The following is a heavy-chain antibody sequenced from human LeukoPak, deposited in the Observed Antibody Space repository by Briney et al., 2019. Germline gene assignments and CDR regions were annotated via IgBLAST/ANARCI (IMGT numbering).Heavy chain of an antibody. Sequence: GASVKVSCKASGYTFTSYDINWVRQAPGQGLEWMGIINPSGGSTSYARKFQGRVTMTRDTSTSTVYMELSSLRPEDTAVYYCARRVPYGSGSYYNPLAYWGQGTLVTVSS. CDR1: GYTFTSYD. J-gene: IGHJ4*02. CDR2: INPSGGST. D-gene: IGHD3-10*01. CDR3: ARRVPYGSGSYYNPLAY. V-gene: IGHV1-46*01.